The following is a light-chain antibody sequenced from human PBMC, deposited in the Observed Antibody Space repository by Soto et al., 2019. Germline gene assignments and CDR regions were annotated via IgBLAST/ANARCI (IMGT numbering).Light chain of an antibody. V-gene: IGKV1-9*01. Sequence: IQLTQSPSSLSASVGDRVTITCRASQGISSYLAWYQQKPGKAPKLLLYAASTLQSGVPSRFSGSGSGTDFTLTISSLQPEDFATYYCQQLNSYPGVTFGGGTKVEIK. CDR2: AAS. CDR3: QQLNSYPGVT. CDR1: QGISSY. J-gene: IGKJ4*01.